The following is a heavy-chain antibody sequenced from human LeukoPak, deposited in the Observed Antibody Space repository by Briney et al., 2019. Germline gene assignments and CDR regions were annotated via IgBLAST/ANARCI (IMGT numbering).Heavy chain of an antibody. Sequence: SQTLSLTCAISGDSVSSNSAAWNWIRQSPSRGLEWLGRTYYRSKWYNDYAVSVKSRITINPDTSKNQFSLQLNSVTPEDTAVYYCARTYSSGWGYYYYYYMDVWGKGTTVTVSS. V-gene: IGHV6-1*01. J-gene: IGHJ6*03. CDR2: TYYRSKWYN. D-gene: IGHD6-19*01. CDR3: ARTYSSGWGYYYYYYMDV. CDR1: GDSVSSNSAA.